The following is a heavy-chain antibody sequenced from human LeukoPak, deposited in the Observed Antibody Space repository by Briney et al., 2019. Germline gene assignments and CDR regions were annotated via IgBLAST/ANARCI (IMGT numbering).Heavy chain of an antibody. D-gene: IGHD2-21*02. CDR2: INPNSGGT. J-gene: IGHJ6*03. V-gene: IGHV1-2*02. CDR1: GYTFTGYY. Sequence: GASVKVSCKASGYTFTGYYMHWVRQAPGQGLEWMGWINPNSGGTNYAQKFQGRVTMTRDTSISTAYMELSRLRSDDTAVYYCAKSDCYSHYYYMDVWGKGTTVTVSS. CDR3: AKSDCYSHYYYMDV.